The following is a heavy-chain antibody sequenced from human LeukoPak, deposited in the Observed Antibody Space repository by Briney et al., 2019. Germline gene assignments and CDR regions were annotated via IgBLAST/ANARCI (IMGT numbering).Heavy chain of an antibody. D-gene: IGHD2-2*01. CDR2: INGGGSGP. Sequence: GGSLRLSRAASGFTFSRYWMHWVRQVPGKGLVWVSRINGGGSGPTYADSVKGRFTISRDNGKNTLYLQMNSLRAEDTAVYYCATRADIAVVPAALMDVWGKGTTVTVSS. J-gene: IGHJ6*04. V-gene: IGHV3-74*01. CDR1: GFTFSRYW. CDR3: ATRADIAVVPAALMDV.